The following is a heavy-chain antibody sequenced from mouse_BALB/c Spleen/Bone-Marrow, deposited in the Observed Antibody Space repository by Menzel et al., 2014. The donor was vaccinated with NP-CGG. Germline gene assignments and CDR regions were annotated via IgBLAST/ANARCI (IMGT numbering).Heavy chain of an antibody. J-gene: IGHJ2*01. V-gene: IGHV2-9*02. CDR2: IWAGGST. Sequence: VKVVESGPGLVAPSQSLSITCTVSGFSLTSYSVHWVRQPPGKALEWLGVIWAGGSTNYNSALMSRLSISKDNSKSQVFLKMNSLQTDDTAMYYCARVIRYESYFDYWGQGTTLTVSS. CDR3: ARVIRYESYFDY. CDR1: GFSLTSYS. D-gene: IGHD2-14*01.